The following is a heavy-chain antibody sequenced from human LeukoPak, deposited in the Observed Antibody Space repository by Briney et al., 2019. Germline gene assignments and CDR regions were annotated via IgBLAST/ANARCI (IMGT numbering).Heavy chain of an antibody. CDR1: GGTFCSYA. CDR2: IILFLGMA. V-gene: IGHV1-69*04. Sequence: GPSVKVSCKASGGTFCSYAISWVRQAPGHGLEWMGRIILFLGMANYAQNFQCRDTITADKSTNTAYMGASSLGSEDTAVYYCARDPNYGFDYWGQGTLVTVSS. D-gene: IGHD3-10*01. CDR3: ARDPNYGFDY. J-gene: IGHJ4*02.